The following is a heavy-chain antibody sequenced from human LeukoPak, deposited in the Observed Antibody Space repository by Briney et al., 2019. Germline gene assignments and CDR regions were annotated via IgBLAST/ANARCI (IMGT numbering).Heavy chain of an antibody. D-gene: IGHD6-19*01. CDR1: GDSVSSDSAV. J-gene: IGHJ4*02. CDR3: VRDSGWRFDQ. Sequence: SQTLSLTCAISGDSVSSDSAVWTWIRQSPSRGLEWLGRTYYRSKWYNDYALSVRSRITINPDTSKNQFSVQVKSVTPDDTAVYYCVRDSGWRFDQWGQGILVTVSS. CDR2: TYYRSKWYN. V-gene: IGHV6-1*01.